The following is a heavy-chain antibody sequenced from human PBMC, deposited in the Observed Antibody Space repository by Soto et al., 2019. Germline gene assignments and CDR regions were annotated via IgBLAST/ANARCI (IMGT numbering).Heavy chain of an antibody. Sequence: EVQLVESGGGLVQPGGSLRLSCAASGFTFSVYRMHWVRQAPGKGLVWVSRIDSDGSTTGYADSVKGRFTISRDNAKSTLYLQMNSLRAEDTAVYYCARPGYSNYGPGVDVWGQGTTVTVSS. D-gene: IGHD4-4*01. CDR1: GFTFSVYR. CDR3: ARPGYSNYGPGVDV. CDR2: IDSDGSTT. J-gene: IGHJ6*02. V-gene: IGHV3-74*01.